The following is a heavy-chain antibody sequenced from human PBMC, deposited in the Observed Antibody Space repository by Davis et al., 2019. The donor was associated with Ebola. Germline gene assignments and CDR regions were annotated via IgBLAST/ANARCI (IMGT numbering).Heavy chain of an antibody. CDR2: INHSGST. Sequence: GSLRLSCAVSGGSISSSSYYWGWIRQPPGKGLEWIGEINHSGSTNYNPSLKSRVTISVDTSKNQFTLKLSSVTAADTAVYYCARTMIVVASFDYWGQGTLVTVSS. CDR3: ARTMIVVASFDY. D-gene: IGHD3-22*01. J-gene: IGHJ4*02. CDR1: GGSISSSSYY. V-gene: IGHV4-39*01.